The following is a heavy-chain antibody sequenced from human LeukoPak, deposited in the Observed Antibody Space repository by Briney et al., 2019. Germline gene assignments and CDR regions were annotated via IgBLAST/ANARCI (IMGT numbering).Heavy chain of an antibody. CDR1: GFTFNSYN. CDR3: VRDRALDY. Sequence: GGSLRLSCVASGFTFNSYNMNWVRQAPGTGLEWVSSISSSSSYMYSADSVEGRFTISRDNAKNSLYLHMNSLRVEDTAVYYCVRDRALDYWGQGTLVTVSS. V-gene: IGHV3-21*01. J-gene: IGHJ4*02. D-gene: IGHD3-16*02. CDR2: ISSSSSYM.